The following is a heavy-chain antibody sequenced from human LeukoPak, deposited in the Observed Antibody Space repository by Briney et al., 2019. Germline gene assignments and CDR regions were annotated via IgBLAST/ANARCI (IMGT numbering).Heavy chain of an antibody. CDR3: ARDHYYDSSGYIPAGDVFDI. J-gene: IGHJ3*02. D-gene: IGHD3-22*01. CDR2: ISGSSSYK. Sequence: GGSLRLSCAASGFTFSSYGMHWVRQAPGKGLEWVSSISGSSSYKNYADSVKGRFTISRDNAKNSLYLQMNSLRAEDTAVYYCARDHYYDSSGYIPAGDVFDIWGQGTMVTVSS. V-gene: IGHV3-21*01. CDR1: GFTFSSYG.